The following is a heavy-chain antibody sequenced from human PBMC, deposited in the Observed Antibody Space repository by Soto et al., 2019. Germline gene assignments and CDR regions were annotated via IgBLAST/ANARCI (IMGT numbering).Heavy chain of an antibody. CDR1: GGFVNSDTHS. CDR3: ARFVRSCSATTGSTRADV. J-gene: IGHJ6*02. V-gene: IGHV4-61*01. CDR2: IYSGGST. D-gene: IGHD2-2*01. Sequence: PSETLSLTCTVSGGFVNSDTHSWSWIRQTPGKRLEWIGFIYSGGSTKNPSLRSRVTMSVDTSKNQFSLKLRSVIVADTAVYHWARFVRSCSATTGSTRADVWGQGITVTVSS.